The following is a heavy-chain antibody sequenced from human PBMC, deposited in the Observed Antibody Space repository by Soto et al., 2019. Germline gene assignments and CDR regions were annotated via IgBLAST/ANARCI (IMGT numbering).Heavy chain of an antibody. CDR3: ARAGVRGFLVTVFYGLDV. V-gene: IGHV3-33*01. D-gene: IGHD3-10*01. Sequence: QVQLVESGGGVVQPGGSLRLSCVASGFDFGSYGMQWVRRAPGKGLEWMAVIWYDGSTAYYADSVKGRFTISRDNSKNILFLHLNSLTAEDMAVHFCARAGVRGFLVTVFYGLDVWGNGTTVTVSS. CDR2: IWYDGSTA. J-gene: IGHJ6*04. CDR1: GFDFGSYG.